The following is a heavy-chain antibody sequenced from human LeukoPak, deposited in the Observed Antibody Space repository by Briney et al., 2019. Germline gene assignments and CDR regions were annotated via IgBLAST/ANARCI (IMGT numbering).Heavy chain of an antibody. D-gene: IGHD2-21*02. CDR3: ASSSVVVTAPFDY. J-gene: IGHJ4*02. CDR2: ISFSGSTI. V-gene: IGHV3-11*04. CDR1: GFTFSDYY. Sequence: GGSLRLSCAASGFTFSDYYMSWIRQAPGKGLEWVSYISFSGSTIYYADSVKGRFTISRDNAKNSLYLQMNSLRAEDTAVYYCASSSVVVTAPFDYWGQGTLVTVSS.